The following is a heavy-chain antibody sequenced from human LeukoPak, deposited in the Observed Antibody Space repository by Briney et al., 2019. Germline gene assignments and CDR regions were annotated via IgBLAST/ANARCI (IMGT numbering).Heavy chain of an antibody. J-gene: IGHJ5*02. CDR2: IIPILGIA. D-gene: IGHD6-19*01. Sequence: SVKVSCKASGGTFSSYAISWVRQAPGQGLEWMGRIIPILGIANYAQKFQGRVTITADKSTSTAYMELSSLRSEDTAVYYCARAVAAPHDWFDPWGQGTLVTVSS. CDR1: GGTFSSYA. CDR3: ARAVAAPHDWFDP. V-gene: IGHV1-69*04.